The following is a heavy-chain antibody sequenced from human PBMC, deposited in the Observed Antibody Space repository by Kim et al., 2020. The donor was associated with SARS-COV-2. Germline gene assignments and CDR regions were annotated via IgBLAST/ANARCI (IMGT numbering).Heavy chain of an antibody. V-gene: IGHV4-34*01. J-gene: IGHJ6*02. CDR3: ARFHLEFAAAAPSYYYYYGMDV. Sequence: SETLSLTCAVYGGSFSGYYWSWIRQPPGKGLEWIGEINHSGSTNYNPSLKSRVTISVDTSKNQFSLKLSSVTAADTAVYYCARFHLEFAAAAPSYYYYYGMDVWGQGTTVTVSS. D-gene: IGHD6-13*01. CDR1: GGSFSGYY. CDR2: INHSGST.